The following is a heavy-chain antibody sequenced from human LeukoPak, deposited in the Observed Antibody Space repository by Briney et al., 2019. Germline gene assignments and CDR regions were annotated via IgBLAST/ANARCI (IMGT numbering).Heavy chain of an antibody. Sequence: NAGGSLRLSCAASGFTFSSYSMNWVRQAPGKGLEWVSSISSSSSYIYYADSVKGRFTISRDNAKNSLYLQMNSLRAEDTAVYYCASLVDTAMVNDYWGQGTLVTVSS. D-gene: IGHD5-18*01. CDR3: ASLVDTAMVNDY. CDR2: ISSSSSYI. J-gene: IGHJ4*02. CDR1: GFTFSSYS. V-gene: IGHV3-21*01.